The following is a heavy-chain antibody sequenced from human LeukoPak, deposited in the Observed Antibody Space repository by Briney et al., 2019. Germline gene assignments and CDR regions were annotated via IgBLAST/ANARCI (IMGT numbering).Heavy chain of an antibody. CDR3: ARAGWSGYYFDY. D-gene: IGHD3-3*01. CDR1: GGSISSYY. Sequence: PSETLSLTCTVSGGSISSYYWSWLRQPTGKGLEWLGYIYFSESTNYNPSLKSRVTISVDTSKNQFSLKLSSVTAADTAVYYCARAGWSGYYFDYWGQGTLVTVSS. J-gene: IGHJ4*02. CDR2: IYFSEST. V-gene: IGHV4-59*01.